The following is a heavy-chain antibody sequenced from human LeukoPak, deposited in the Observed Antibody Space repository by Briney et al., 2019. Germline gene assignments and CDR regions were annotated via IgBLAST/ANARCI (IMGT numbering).Heavy chain of an antibody. CDR3: VSGQVKVVTAIPPDY. D-gene: IGHD2-21*02. Sequence: GASVKVSCKASGGTFSSYAISWVRQAPGQGLEWMGRIIPILGIANYAQKFQGRVTITADKSTSTAYMELSSLRSEDTAVYYCVSGQVKVVTAIPPDYWGQGTLVTVSS. CDR2: IIPILGIA. J-gene: IGHJ4*02. CDR1: GGTFSSYA. V-gene: IGHV1-69*04.